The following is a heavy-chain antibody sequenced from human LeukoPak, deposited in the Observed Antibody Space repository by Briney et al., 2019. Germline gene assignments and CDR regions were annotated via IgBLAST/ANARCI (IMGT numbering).Heavy chain of an antibody. V-gene: IGHV3-33*01. CDR1: GFTFSSYG. Sequence: GRSLRLSCAASGFTFSSYGMHWVRQAPGKGLEWVAVIWYDGSNKYYADSVKGRFTISRDNSKNTLYLQMNSLRAEDTAVYYCARDAVYSSSWQYYWGQGSLVTVSS. J-gene: IGHJ4*02. CDR3: ARDAVYSSSWQYY. CDR2: IWYDGSNK. D-gene: IGHD6-13*01.